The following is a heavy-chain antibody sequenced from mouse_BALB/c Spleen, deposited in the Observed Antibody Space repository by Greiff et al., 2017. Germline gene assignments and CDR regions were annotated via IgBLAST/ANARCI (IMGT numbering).Heavy chain of an antibody. V-gene: IGHV5-6*02. Sequence: EVMLVESGGDLVKPGGSLKLSCAASGFTFSSYGMSWVRQTPDKRLEWVATISSGGSYTYYPDSVKGRFTISRDNAKNTLYLQMSSLKSEDTAMYYCARQRVTTVVAVDYWGQGTTLTVSS. CDR3: ARQRVTTVVAVDY. D-gene: IGHD1-1*01. CDR1: GFTFSSYG. J-gene: IGHJ2*01. CDR2: ISSGGSYT.